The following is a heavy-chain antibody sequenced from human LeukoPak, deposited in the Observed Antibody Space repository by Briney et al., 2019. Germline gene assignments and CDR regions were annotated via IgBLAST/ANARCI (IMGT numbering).Heavy chain of an antibody. Sequence: SGGSLRLSCAASGFTFNNYPMSWVRQAPGKGLEWVAAIGDKGVDTKYADSVKGRFTISRDNSKNTLYLQKNSLRVEDTAIYYCGKDWKLDYWGQGTLVTVSS. CDR1: GFTFNNYP. V-gene: IGHV3-23*01. J-gene: IGHJ4*02. CDR2: IGDKGVDT. D-gene: IGHD1-1*01. CDR3: GKDWKLDY.